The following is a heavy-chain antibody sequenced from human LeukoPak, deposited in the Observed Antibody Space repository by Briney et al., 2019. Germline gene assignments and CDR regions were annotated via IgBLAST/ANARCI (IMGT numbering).Heavy chain of an antibody. V-gene: IGHV3-53*01. J-gene: IGHJ4*02. CDR3: AKGYNYAYEY. Sequence: PGGSLRLSCAASGFTVSSSYMSWVRQAPGKGLEWVSLIYSGGSTYYAASVKGRLTISRDNSKNTLYLQINSLRPEDTAVYYCAKGYNYAYEYWGQGNLVTVSS. D-gene: IGHD5-18*01. CDR2: IYSGGST. CDR1: GFTVSSSY.